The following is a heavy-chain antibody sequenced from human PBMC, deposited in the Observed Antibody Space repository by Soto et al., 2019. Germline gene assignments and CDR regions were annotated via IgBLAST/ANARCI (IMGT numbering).Heavy chain of an antibody. CDR2: IYYSGST. D-gene: IGHD3-10*01. J-gene: IGHJ3*02. CDR3: ARRYGSASDI. CDR1: GGSISSYY. Sequence: SETLSLTCTVSGGSISSYYWSWIRQPPGKGLEWIGYIYYSGSTNYNPSLKSRVTISVDTSKNQFSLKLSSVTAADTAVYYCARRYGSASDISGQGTMVTVSS. V-gene: IGHV4-59*01.